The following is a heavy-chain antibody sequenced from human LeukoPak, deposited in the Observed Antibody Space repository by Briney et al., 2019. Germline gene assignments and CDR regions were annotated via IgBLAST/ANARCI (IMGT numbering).Heavy chain of an antibody. CDR3: ARDLPGYSGYDYDY. D-gene: IGHD5-12*01. V-gene: IGHV3-7*04. CDR2: IKEDGSEK. Sequence: GGSLRLSCAASGFTFSSYWMSWVRQAPGKGLEWVANIKEDGSEKDYGDSVKGRFTISRDNAKNSLYLQMNSLRAEDTAVYYCARDLPGYSGYDYDYWGQGTLVTVSS. J-gene: IGHJ4*02. CDR1: GFTFSSYW.